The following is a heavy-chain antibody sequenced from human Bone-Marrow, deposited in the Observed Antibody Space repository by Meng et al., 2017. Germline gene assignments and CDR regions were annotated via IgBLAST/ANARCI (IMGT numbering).Heavy chain of an antibody. CDR2: ISGSGGST. D-gene: IGHD3-22*01. Sequence: ETLSLTCTVSGGSISSYYWSWVRQAPGKGLEWVSAISGSGGSTYYADSVKGRFTISRDNSKNTLYLQMNSLRAEDTAVYYCAMARYYDSSGYYYKYYFDYWGQGTLVTVSS. V-gene: IGHV3-23*01. J-gene: IGHJ4*02. CDR3: AMARYYDSSGYYYKYYFDY. CDR1: GGSISSYY.